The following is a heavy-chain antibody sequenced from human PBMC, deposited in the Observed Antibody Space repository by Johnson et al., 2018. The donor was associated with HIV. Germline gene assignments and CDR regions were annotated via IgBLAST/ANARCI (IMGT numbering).Heavy chain of an antibody. CDR3: ATERQAALDI. CDR1: GFTFNNYA. V-gene: IGHV3-23*04. D-gene: IGHD1-1*01. J-gene: IGHJ3*02. CDR2: IIGGGGST. Sequence: VQLVESGGGLVQPGGSLRLSCAASGFTFNNYAMSWVRQAPGKGLEWVSIIIGGGGSTYYADSVRGRFTISKDNSKNTLYLQMNSLRVEDTAVYYCATERQAALDIWGQGTMVSVSS.